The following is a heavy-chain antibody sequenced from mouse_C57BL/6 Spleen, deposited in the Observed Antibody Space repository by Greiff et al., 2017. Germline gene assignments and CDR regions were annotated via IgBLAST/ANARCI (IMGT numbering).Heavy chain of an antibody. CDR2: IYPGDGDT. CDR1: GYAFSSSW. CDR3: ARSNDGYYDAMVY. J-gene: IGHJ4*01. V-gene: IGHV1-82*01. Sequence: QVQLQQSGPELVKPGASVKISCKASGYAFSSSWMNWVKQRPGKGLEWIGRIYPGDGDTNYNGKFKGKATLTADKSSSTAYMQLSSLTSEDSAVYFCARSNDGYYDAMVYWGQGTSVTVSS. D-gene: IGHD2-3*01.